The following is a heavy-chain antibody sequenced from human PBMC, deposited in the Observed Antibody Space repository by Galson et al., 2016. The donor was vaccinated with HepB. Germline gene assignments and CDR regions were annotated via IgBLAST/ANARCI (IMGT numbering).Heavy chain of an antibody. D-gene: IGHD5-24*01. CDR3: ARERAELAATFDY. J-gene: IGHJ4*02. CDR1: GGSISSGGYY. V-gene: IGHV4-31*03. CDR2: IFYSGGT. Sequence: TLSLTCTVSGGSISSGGYYWSWIRQHPGKGLEWIGYIFYSGGTYYTPSLKSRVSISRDTSKNQFSLKLSSVTAEDTAVYYCARERAELAATFDYWGQGTLVTVSS.